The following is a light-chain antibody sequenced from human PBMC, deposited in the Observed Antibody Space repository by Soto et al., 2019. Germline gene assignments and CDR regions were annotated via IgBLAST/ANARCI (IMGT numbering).Light chain of an antibody. CDR2: DVS. CDR3: SSYTTSNTRQIA. V-gene: IGLV2-14*03. CDR1: SSDVGGYNY. Sequence: QSSLTQPASLSGSPGQSITISCTGTSSDVGGYNYVSWYQHHPGKAPKLMIFDVSNRPSGVSNRFSGSKSGNTASLTISGLQPEDEADYYCSSYTTSNTRQIAFGTGTKVTVL. J-gene: IGLJ1*01.